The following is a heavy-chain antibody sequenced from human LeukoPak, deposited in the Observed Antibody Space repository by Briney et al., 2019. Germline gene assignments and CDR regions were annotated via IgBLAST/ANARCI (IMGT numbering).Heavy chain of an antibody. CDR2: ISYDGSNK. V-gene: IGHV3-30*03. Sequence: GRSLRLSCAASGFTFSSYGMHWVRQAPGKGLEWVAVISYDGSNKYYADSVKGRFTISRDNSKNTLYLQTDSLRAEDTAVYYCARDPLWFGESQYYFDYWGQGTLVTVSS. J-gene: IGHJ4*02. CDR3: ARDPLWFGESQYYFDY. CDR1: GFTFSSYG. D-gene: IGHD3-10*01.